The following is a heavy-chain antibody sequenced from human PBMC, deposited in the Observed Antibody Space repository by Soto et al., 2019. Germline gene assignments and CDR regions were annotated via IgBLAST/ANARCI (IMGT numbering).Heavy chain of an antibody. CDR2: ISSSSSYI. CDR3: ARVQSHYYGSGSSDY. CDR1: GFTFSSYA. V-gene: IGHV3-21*01. Sequence: EVQLLESGGGLVQPGGSLRLSCAASGFTFSSYAMSWVRQAPGKGLEWVSSISSSSSYIYYADSVKGRFTISRDNAKNSLYLQMNSLRAEDTAVYYCARVQSHYYGSGSSDYWGQGTLVTVSS. D-gene: IGHD3-10*01. J-gene: IGHJ4*02.